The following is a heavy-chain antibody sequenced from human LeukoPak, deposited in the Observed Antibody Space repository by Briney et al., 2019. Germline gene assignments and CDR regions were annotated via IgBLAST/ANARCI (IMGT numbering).Heavy chain of an antibody. V-gene: IGHV1-58*01. CDR2: IVVGSGNT. D-gene: IGHD3-22*01. CDR1: GFTFTSYA. Sequence: EASVKVSCKASGFTFTSYAVQWVRQARGQRLEWIGWIVVGSGNTNYAQKFQERVTITRDISTSTAYMELSSLISEETAGDYCTASPDYYDSSGYSYYFDYWGQGTLVTVSS. CDR3: TASPDYYDSSGYSYYFDY. J-gene: IGHJ4*02.